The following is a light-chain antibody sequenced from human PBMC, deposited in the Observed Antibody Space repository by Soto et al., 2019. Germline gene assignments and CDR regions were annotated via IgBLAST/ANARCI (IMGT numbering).Light chain of an antibody. CDR3: QQCYGSPIYT. Sequence: DIQMTQSPSSLSASVGERATISCRASQSINTYLDWYQQKPGKAPNLLIYAASTLQSGVPSRFSGSGSGTDFTLTISSLQTEDIAPYYCQQCYGSPIYTFGQGTKLEIK. CDR2: AAS. V-gene: IGKV1-39*01. CDR1: QSINTY. J-gene: IGKJ2*01.